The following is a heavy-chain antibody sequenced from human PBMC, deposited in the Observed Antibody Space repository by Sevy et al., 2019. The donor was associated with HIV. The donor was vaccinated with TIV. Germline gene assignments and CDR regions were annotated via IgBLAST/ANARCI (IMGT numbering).Heavy chain of an antibody. CDR1: GYTFTSYG. J-gene: IGHJ4*02. Sequence: ASVKVSCKASGYTFTSYGINWVRQAPGQGLEWMGWINTNTGNPTYVQAFTGRFVFSLDTSVTTAYLQISSLKAEGTAVYYCARELGPFDYWGQGTLVTVSS. CDR3: ARELGPFDY. V-gene: IGHV7-4-1*02. D-gene: IGHD6-13*01. CDR2: INTNTGNP.